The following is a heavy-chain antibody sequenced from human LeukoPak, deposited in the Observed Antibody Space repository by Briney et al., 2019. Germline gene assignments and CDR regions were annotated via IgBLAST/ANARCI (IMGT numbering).Heavy chain of an antibody. V-gene: IGHV4-34*01. CDR3: ARGGYTYASNWFDP. Sequence: SETLSLTCAVYGGSFSGYYWSWIRQPPGKGLEWIGEINHSGSTNYNPSLKSRVTISVDTSKNQFSLKLSSVTAADTAVYYCARGGYTYASNWFDPWGQGTLVTVSS. CDR2: INHSGST. J-gene: IGHJ5*02. D-gene: IGHD5-18*01. CDR1: GGSFSGYY.